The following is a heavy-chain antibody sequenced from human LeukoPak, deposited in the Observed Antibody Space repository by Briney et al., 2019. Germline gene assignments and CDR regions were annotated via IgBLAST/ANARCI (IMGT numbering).Heavy chain of an antibody. J-gene: IGHJ6*03. V-gene: IGHV4-4*02. CDR1: GFTFSSYSM. D-gene: IGHD5-18*01. CDR2: IYHSGST. Sequence: GSLRLSCAASGFTFSSYSMNWVRQPPGKGLEWIGEIYHSGSTNYNPSLKSRVTISMDKSKNQFSLNLSSVTAADTAVYYCARTTEGGYTYGYFYYYYMDVWGKGTTVTISS. CDR3: ARTTEGGYTYGYFYYYYMDV.